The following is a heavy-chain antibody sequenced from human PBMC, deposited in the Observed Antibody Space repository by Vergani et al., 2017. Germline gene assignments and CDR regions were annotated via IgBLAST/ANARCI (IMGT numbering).Heavy chain of an antibody. CDR2: IYYSGST. V-gene: IGHV4-39*01. CDR3: ARQVRWELLNYFDY. J-gene: IGHJ4*02. Sequence: QVQLQESGPGLVKPSETLSLTCTVSGGSISSSSYYWGWIRQPPGKGLEWIGSIYYSGSTYYNPSLKSRVTISVDTSKNQFSLKLSSVTAADTAVYYCARQVRWELLNYFDYWGQGTLVTVSS. D-gene: IGHD1-26*01. CDR1: GGSISSSSYY.